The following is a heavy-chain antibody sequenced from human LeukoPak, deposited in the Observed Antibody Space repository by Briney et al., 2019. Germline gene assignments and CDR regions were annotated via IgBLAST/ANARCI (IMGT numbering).Heavy chain of an antibody. CDR1: GLTFSSYG. Sequence: GGSLRLSCAASGLTFSSYGMHWVRQAPGKGLEWVAVISYDGSNKYYADSVKGRFTISRDNSKNTLYLQMNSLRAEDTAVYYCAKGPHAATLVYWGQGTLVTVSS. J-gene: IGHJ4*02. V-gene: IGHV3-30*18. D-gene: IGHD2-15*01. CDR3: AKGPHAATLVY. CDR2: ISYDGSNK.